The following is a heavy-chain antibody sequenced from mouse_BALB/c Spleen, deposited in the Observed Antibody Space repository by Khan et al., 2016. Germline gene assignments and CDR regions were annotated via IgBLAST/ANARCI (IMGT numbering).Heavy chain of an antibody. Sequence: VQLKQSGAELVKPGASVTLSCPASGFNIKDTYMHWVKQRPEQGLEWLGRIDPANGNTKYDPRIQGKATIKADTSSNTAYLQLSSLTSDDTAVYYCARCLLWLNYFDDGGQGTTLTVSS. CDR1: GFNIKDTY. CDR3: ARCLLWLNYFDD. D-gene: IGHD2-9*01. CDR2: IDPANGNT. V-gene: IGHV14-3*02. J-gene: IGHJ2*01.